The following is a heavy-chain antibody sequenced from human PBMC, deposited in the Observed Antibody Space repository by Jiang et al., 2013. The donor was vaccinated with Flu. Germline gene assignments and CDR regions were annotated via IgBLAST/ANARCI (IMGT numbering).Heavy chain of an antibody. D-gene: IGHD1-26*01. V-gene: IGHV4-59*01. J-gene: IGHJ4*02. CDR1: GGSISSYY. CDR2: IYYSGST. CDR3: ARAIVGATTSFDY. Sequence: GSGLVKPSETLSLTCTVSGGSISSYYWSWIRQPPGKGLEWIGYIYYSGSTNYNPSLKSRVTISVDTSKNQFSLKLSSVTAADTAVYYCARAIVGATTSFDYWGQGTLVTVSS.